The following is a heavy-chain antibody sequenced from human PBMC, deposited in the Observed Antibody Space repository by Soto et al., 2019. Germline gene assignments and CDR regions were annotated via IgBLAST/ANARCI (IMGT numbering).Heavy chain of an antibody. CDR1: GYSFTSYW. CDR2: IDPSDSYT. D-gene: IGHD3-16*02. J-gene: IGHJ3*02. CDR3: SRHPPHRLITFGGVIVNVAFDI. V-gene: IGHV5-10-1*01. Sequence: GESLKISCKGSGYSFTSYWISWVRQMPGKGLEWMGRIDPSDSYTNYSPSFQGHVTISADKSISTAYLQLSSLKASDTAMYYCSRHPPHRLITFGGVIVNVAFDIWGQGTMVTVSS.